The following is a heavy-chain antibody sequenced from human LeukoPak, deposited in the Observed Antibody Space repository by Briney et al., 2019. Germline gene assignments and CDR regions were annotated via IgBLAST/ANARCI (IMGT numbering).Heavy chain of an antibody. D-gene: IGHD3-10*01. CDR2: IYYSGST. Sequence: SETLSLTCTVSDGSICSYYWSWIREPPGKGLEWIGYIYYSGSTNYNPSLKSRVTISVDKSKNQFSLKLSSVTAADTAVYYCARATDNIWFGELPFFDYWGQGTLVTVSS. V-gene: IGHV4-59*12. J-gene: IGHJ4*02. CDR3: ARATDNIWFGELPFFDY. CDR1: DGSICSYY.